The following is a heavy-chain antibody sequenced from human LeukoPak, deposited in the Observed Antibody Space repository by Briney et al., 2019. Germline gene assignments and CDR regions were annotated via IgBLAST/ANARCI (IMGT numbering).Heavy chain of an antibody. CDR3: ARSRLEDIVVVVAATEFDY. CDR1: GFTFSSYE. V-gene: IGHV3-48*03. Sequence: GGSLRLSCAASGFTFSSYEMNRVRQAPGKGLEWVSYISSSGSTIYYADSVKGRFTISRDNAKNSLYLQMNSLRAEDTAVYYCARSRLEDIVVVVAATEFDYWGQGTLVTVSS. D-gene: IGHD2-15*01. J-gene: IGHJ4*02. CDR2: ISSSGSTI.